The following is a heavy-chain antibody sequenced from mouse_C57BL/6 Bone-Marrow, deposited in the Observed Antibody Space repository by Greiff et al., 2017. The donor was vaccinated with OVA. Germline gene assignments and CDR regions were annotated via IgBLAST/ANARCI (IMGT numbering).Heavy chain of an antibody. V-gene: IGHV1-4*01. D-gene: IGHD2-10*01. CDR3: ARRGAYFFWYFDV. CDR1: GYTFTSYT. Sequence: QVQLKQSGAELARPGASVKMSCKASGYTFTSYTMHWVKQRPGQGLEWIGYINPSSGYTKYNQKFKDKATLTADKSSSTAYMQLSSLTSEDSAVYYCARRGAYFFWYFDVWGTGTTVTVSS. CDR2: INPSSGYT. J-gene: IGHJ1*03.